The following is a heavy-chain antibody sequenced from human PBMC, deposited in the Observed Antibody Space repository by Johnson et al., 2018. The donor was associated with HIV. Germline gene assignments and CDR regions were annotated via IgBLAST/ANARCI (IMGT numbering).Heavy chain of an antibody. CDR3: ARGSYNGDAFDM. D-gene: IGHD1-26*01. Sequence: QLVESGGRLVQPGRSLRLSCAASGFIFDDYAMHWVRQVPGKGLEWVSGISWNSGRIGYADFVKGRFTIYRDNAKNSLYLQMSSLRPEDTALYYCARGSYNGDAFDMWGQGTMDTVSS. CDR2: ISWNSGRI. J-gene: IGHJ3*02. V-gene: IGHV3-9*01. CDR1: GFIFDDYA.